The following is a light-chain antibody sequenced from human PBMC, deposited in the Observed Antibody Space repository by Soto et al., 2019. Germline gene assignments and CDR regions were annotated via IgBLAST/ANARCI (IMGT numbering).Light chain of an antibody. CDR1: QSVSNN. CDR2: GAS. CDR3: QQYDNWPYT. Sequence: EIVMTHSPATLSVSPGERATLSCRASQSVSNNLAWYQQKPGQAPRLLIYGASTRATAIPARFSGSGSGTEVTLTLSSLQSEDFAVYFCQQYDNWPYTFGQGTKLEIK. J-gene: IGKJ2*01. V-gene: IGKV3-15*01.